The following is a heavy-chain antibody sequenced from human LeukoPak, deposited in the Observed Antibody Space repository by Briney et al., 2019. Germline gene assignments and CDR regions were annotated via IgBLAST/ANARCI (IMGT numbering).Heavy chain of an antibody. J-gene: IGHJ4*02. CDR1: A. D-gene: IGHD3-22*01. CDR3: AKDPWDYYDSSGYYC. V-gene: IGHV3-23*01. Sequence: AMXXXRQAPGKGXEWVSSISGRGGSTYYADSVKGRFTISRDNSKNTLYLQMNSLRAEDTAVYYCAKDPWDYYDSSGYYCWGQGTLVTVSS. CDR2: ISGRGGST.